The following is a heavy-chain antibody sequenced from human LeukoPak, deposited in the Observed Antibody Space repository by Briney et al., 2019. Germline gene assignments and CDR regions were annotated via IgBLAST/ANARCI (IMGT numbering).Heavy chain of an antibody. V-gene: IGHV1-24*01. J-gene: IGHJ4*02. CDR1: GYTLTELS. CDR3: ATGLSGSYYVFDY. Sequence: GASVKVSCKVSGYTLTELSMHWVRQAPGKGLGWMGGFDPEDGETIYAQKFQGRVTMTEDTSTDTAYMELSSLRSEDTAVYYCATGLSGSYYVFDYWGQGTLVTVSS. D-gene: IGHD1-26*01. CDR2: FDPEDGET.